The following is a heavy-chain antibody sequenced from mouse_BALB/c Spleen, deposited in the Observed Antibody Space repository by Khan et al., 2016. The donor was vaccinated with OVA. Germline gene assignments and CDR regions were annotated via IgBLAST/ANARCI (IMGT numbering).Heavy chain of an antibody. CDR3: ARAAGMKY. CDR1: GYSITSGYA. CDR2: ISYTGST. Sequence: VQLEESGPGLVKPSQSLSLTCTVTGYSITSGYAWNWIRQFPGNKLEWMGYISYTGSTNYNPSLKSRISLTRDTSKNQFFLQLNSVTTEATATYYCARAAGMKYWGQGTTLTVSS. V-gene: IGHV3-2*02. J-gene: IGHJ2*01. D-gene: IGHD4-1*01.